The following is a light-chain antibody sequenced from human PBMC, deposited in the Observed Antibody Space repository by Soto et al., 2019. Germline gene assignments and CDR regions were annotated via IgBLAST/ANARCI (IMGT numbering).Light chain of an antibody. CDR3: SSYTSSRTYV. J-gene: IGLJ1*01. CDR2: DVS. V-gene: IGLV2-14*03. Sequence: QSVLTQPASVSGSPGQSITISCTGTSSDVGGYNYVTWYQQHPGTAPKLMIYDVSDRPSGVSNRFSGSKSGNTASLTISGLQAEDEADYYCSSYTSSRTYVFGTGTKVTDL. CDR1: SSDVGGYNY.